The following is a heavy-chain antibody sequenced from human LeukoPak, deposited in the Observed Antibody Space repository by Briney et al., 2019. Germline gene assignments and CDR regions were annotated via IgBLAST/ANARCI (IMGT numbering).Heavy chain of an antibody. CDR1: GFTFNTYT. D-gene: IGHD4-23*01. J-gene: IGHJ4*02. CDR2: VSYDGSDQ. V-gene: IGHV3-30-3*01. CDR3: ASGYSSDYGGNVY. Sequence: GGSLRLSCAASGFTFNTYTMHWVRQAPGKGLQWVAVVSYDGSDQIYTDSVKGRFIISRDNAKNTLYLQMNSLSTEDTAVYYCASGYSSDYGGNVYWGRGTLVTVSS.